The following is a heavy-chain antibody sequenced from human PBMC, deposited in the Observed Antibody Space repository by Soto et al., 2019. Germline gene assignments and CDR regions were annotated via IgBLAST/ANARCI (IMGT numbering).Heavy chain of an antibody. CDR3: AREVIPLTTDWYFDL. CDR1: GCSISGGVYY. CDR2: IYASGST. J-gene: IGHJ2*01. V-gene: IGHV4-30-4*01. Sequence: QVQLQESGPGLVKPSETLSLTCTVSGCSISGGVYYWSWLRQPPGKGLEWIGYIYASGSTHYNPSLTRRVTVSVDTSNNQFSLRLTSVTDADSAVYYCAREVIPLTTDWYFDLWVRGTLVTVS. D-gene: IGHD1-1*01.